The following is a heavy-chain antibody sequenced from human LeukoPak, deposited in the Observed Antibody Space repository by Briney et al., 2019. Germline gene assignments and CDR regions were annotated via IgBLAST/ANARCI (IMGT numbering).Heavy chain of an antibody. V-gene: IGHV4-39*07. CDR1: GGSISSATYY. CDR3: ARDRKYCYHMDV. Sequence: SQTLSLTCTVSGGSISSATYYWGWIRQPPGKGLEWIGSIYHSGSTYYNPSLKSRVTISVDTSKNQFSLRLSSLTAADTALYYCARDRKYCYHMDVWGKGTTVTVSS. CDR2: IYHSGST. D-gene: IGHD1-14*01. J-gene: IGHJ6*03.